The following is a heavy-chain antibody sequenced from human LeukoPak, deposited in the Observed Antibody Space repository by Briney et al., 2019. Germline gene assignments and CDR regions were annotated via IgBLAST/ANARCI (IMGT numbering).Heavy chain of an antibody. J-gene: IGHJ4*02. D-gene: IGHD3-10*01. CDR3: ADGSSGYFDY. Sequence: SVKVSCKASGGTFSSYAISWVRQAPGQGLEWMGRIIPIFGTANYAQKFQGRVTITTDESTSTAYVELSSLRSEDTAVYYCADGSSGYFDYWGQGTLVTVSS. CDR2: IIPIFGTA. V-gene: IGHV1-69*05. CDR1: GGTFSSYA.